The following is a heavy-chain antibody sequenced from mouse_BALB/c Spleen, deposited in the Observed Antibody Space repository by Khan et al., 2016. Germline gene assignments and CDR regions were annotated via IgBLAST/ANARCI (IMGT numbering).Heavy chain of an antibody. J-gene: IGHJ3*01. CDR3: ARDDQDYDAWFAS. V-gene: IGHV2-9*02. CDR2: IWPGGST. Sequence: QVQLKESGPGLVAPSQSLSITCTVSGFSLINSGVHWIRQPPGKGLEWLGVIWPGGSTDYTSALMSRLSITKDNSQNQVFLKMISLQTDDTAMYYCARDDQDYDAWFASWGQGTLVIVSA. CDR1: GFSLINSG. D-gene: IGHD2-4*01.